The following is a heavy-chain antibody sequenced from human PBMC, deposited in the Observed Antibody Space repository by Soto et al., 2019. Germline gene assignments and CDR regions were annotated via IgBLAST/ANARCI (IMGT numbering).Heavy chain of an antibody. CDR1: GYSFSTYW. V-gene: IGHV5-10-1*03. D-gene: IGHD2-8*02. CDR3: AGFCTGGSCSLKDRGV. J-gene: IGHJ6*02. CDR2: IDPSDSYV. Sequence: DVQLVQSGTEMKKPGESLRISCTGAGYSFSTYWISWVRQMPGKGLEWMGRIDPSDSYVDYSPSFEGRVILSVDKSSSTVFLQWSSLQASDTAIYYCAGFCTGGSCSLKDRGVWGQGTTVVVSS.